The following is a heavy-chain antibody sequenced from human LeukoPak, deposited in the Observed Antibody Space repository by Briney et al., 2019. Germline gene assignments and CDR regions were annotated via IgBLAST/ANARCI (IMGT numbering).Heavy chain of an antibody. CDR3: AKPYYDFWSGYNDAFDI. Sequence: GRSLRLSRAASGFTFSSYAMHWVRQAPGKGLEWVAFIRYDGSNKYYADSVKGRFTISRDNSKNTLYLQMNSLRAEDTAVYYCAKPYYDFWSGYNDAFDIWGQGTMVTVSS. CDR1: GFTFSSYA. D-gene: IGHD3-3*01. J-gene: IGHJ3*02. CDR2: IRYDGSNK. V-gene: IGHV3-30*04.